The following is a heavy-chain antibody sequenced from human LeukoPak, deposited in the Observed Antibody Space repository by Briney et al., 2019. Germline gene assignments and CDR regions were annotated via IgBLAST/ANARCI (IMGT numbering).Heavy chain of an antibody. CDR3: ARGNWYLDY. J-gene: IGHJ4*02. Sequence: SETLSLICTVSGGSISSYYWSWIRQPPGEGLEWIGYIYYSGSINYNPSLKSRVTISVDTSKNQFSLKVSSVTAADTAVYYCARGNWYLDYWGQGTLVTVSS. V-gene: IGHV4-59*01. D-gene: IGHD1-1*01. CDR1: GGSISSYY. CDR2: IYYSGSI.